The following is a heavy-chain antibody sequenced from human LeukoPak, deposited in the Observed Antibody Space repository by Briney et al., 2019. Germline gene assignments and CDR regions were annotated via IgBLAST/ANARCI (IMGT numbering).Heavy chain of an antibody. J-gene: IGHJ4*02. CDR1: GFTFSTYG. CDR3: ARDPNWGSGY. Sequence: GGSLRLSCAASGFTFSTYGMIWVRQAPGKGLECVLTTGLSDDSTNYADSVKGRFTVSRDNSKNTLYLLMNSLRAEDTARYYCARDPNWGSGYWGQGTLVTVSS. CDR2: TGLSDDST. V-gene: IGHV3-23*01. D-gene: IGHD7-27*01.